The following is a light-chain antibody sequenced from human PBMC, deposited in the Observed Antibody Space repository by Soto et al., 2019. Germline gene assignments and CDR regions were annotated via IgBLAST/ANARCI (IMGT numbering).Light chain of an antibody. J-gene: IGLJ2*01. CDR3: SSYTTTATVL. Sequence: QSALTQPASVSGSHGQSINISCTGTSSDVGNYDYVSWYQQYPGKVPKLMIYEVSNRPSGVSNRFSGSKSGNTASLTISGLQAEYEADYFCSSYTTTATVLFGGGTKVTVL. V-gene: IGLV2-14*01. CDR2: EVS. CDR1: SSDVGNYDY.